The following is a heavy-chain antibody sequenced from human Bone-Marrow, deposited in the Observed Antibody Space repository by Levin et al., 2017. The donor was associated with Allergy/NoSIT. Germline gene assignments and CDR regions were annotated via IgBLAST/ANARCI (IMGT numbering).Heavy chain of an antibody. CDR3: VRRRGLDY. V-gene: IGHV3-7*01. CDR2: IKEDGSEK. D-gene: IGHD3-16*01. J-gene: IGHJ4*02. Sequence: GGSLRLSCAASGFTFSAYSMGWVRQTPGKGLEWVANIKEDGSEKYYVDSARGRFTISRDNAKNSVYLQMSSLRVEDTAVYYCVRRRGLDYWGQGTLVTVSS. CDR1: GFTFSAYS.